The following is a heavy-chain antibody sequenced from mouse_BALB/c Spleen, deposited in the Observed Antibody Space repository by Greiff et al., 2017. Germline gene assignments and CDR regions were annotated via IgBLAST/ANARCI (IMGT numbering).Heavy chain of an antibody. CDR2: IDPYYGGT. J-gene: IGHJ2*01. V-gene: IGHV1-39*01. D-gene: IGHD1-1*01. CDR1: GYSFTGYY. Sequence: VQLQQSGPELVKPGASVKLSCKASGYSFTGYYMNWVKQSNGQGLEWIGNIDPYYGGTSYNQKFKGKATLTVDKSSSTAYMQLKSLTSEDSAVYYCARRDGYVFDYWGQGTTLTVSS. CDR3: ARRDGYVFDY.